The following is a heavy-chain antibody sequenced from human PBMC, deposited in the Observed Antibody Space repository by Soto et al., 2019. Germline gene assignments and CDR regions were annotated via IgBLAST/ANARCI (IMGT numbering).Heavy chain of an antibody. V-gene: IGHV3-15*07. CDR3: ATSPGYYSSSPFDF. Sequence: SLRLSCAVSGFSFNKAWMTCVRQAPGRGLEWVGHIKSRSDGGATDYAAPVKGRFSISRDDSINALYLQMNDLRTEDTGIYYCATSPGYYSSSPFDFWGPGTLVTVSS. D-gene: IGHD2-21*01. CDR1: GFSFNKAW. J-gene: IGHJ4*02. CDR2: IKSRSDGGAT.